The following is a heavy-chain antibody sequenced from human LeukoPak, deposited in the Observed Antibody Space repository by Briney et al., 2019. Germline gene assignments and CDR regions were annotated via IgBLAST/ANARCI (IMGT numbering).Heavy chain of an antibody. CDR3: AKTTTGYSSGRFPGWPVDY. J-gene: IGHJ4*02. CDR1: GSTFSSYA. D-gene: IGHD6-19*01. V-gene: IGHV3-23*01. CDR2: IFGSGGST. Sequence: GGSLRLSCAASGSTFSSYAMYWVRQAPGKGLEWVSGIFGSGGSTHYADSVKGRFTISRDNSKNTVYLQMNSLEAEDTAVYYCAKTTTGYSSGRFPGWPVDYWGQGTLVTVSS.